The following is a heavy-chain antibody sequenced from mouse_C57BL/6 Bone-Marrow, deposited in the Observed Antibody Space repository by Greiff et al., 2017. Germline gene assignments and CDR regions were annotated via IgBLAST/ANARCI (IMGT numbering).Heavy chain of an antibody. CDR3: TTGLLTLD. CDR2: IDPENGDT. V-gene: IGHV14-4*01. J-gene: IGHJ2*01. CDR1: GFNIKDDY. Sequence: EVQLQASGAELVRPGASVKLSCTASGFNIKDDYMHWVKQRPEQGLEWIGWIDPENGDTEYASKFQGKATITADTSSNTAYLQLSSLTSEDTAVYYCTTGLLTLDWGQGTTLTVSS. D-gene: IGHD2-1*01.